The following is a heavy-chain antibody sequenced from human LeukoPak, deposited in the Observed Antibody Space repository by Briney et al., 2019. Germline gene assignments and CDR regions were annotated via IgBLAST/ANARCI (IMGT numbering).Heavy chain of an antibody. CDR1: GGSFSGYY. CDR3: ARGLRIAVIPSNWFDP. CDR2: INHSGST. Sequence: KPSETLSLTCAVYGGSFSGYYWSWIRQPPGKGLEWIGEINHSGSTNYNPSLKSRVTISIDTSKNQFSLKLSSVTAADTAVYYCARGLRIAVIPSNWFDPWGQGTLVTVSS. D-gene: IGHD6-19*01. J-gene: IGHJ5*02. V-gene: IGHV4-34*01.